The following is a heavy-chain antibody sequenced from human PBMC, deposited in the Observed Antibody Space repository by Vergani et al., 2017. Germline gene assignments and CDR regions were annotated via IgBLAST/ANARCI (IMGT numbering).Heavy chain of an antibody. CDR1: GGTFSSYT. CDR2: IIPILGIA. CDR3: ARDSGDYSKLYYYYIDV. D-gene: IGHD4-11*01. V-gene: IGHV1-69*08. J-gene: IGHJ6*03. Sequence: QVQLVQSGAEVKKPGSSVKVSCKASGGTFSSYTISWVRQAPGQGLEWMGRIIPILGIANYAQKFQGRVTITAEKSTSTAYMELSSLTSEDTAVYYCARDSGDYSKLYYYYIDVWGKGSTVTVSS.